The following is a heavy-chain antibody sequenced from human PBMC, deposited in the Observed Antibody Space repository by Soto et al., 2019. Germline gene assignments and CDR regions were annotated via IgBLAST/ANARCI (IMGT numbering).Heavy chain of an antibody. CDR3: ARGAWFGENYGMDV. D-gene: IGHD3-10*01. CDR1: GGTFSSYT. Sequence: QVQLVQSGAEVKKPGSSVKVSCKASGGTFSSYTISWVRQAPGLGLEWMGRIIPMLGIANYAQKFQGRVTTTAHKSTSTAYMELSSLRPEDTAVYYCARGAWFGENYGMDVWGQGTTVTVSS. J-gene: IGHJ6*02. V-gene: IGHV1-69*02. CDR2: IIPMLGIA.